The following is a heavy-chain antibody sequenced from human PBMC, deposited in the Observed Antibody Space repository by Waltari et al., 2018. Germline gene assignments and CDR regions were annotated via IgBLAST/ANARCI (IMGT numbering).Heavy chain of an antibody. V-gene: IGHV1-69*01. D-gene: IGHD4-17*01. CDR3: ARATVVTPLPRWGYGMDV. CDR2: TA. Sequence: TANYAQKFQGRVTITADESTSTAYMELSSLRSEDTAVYYCARATVVTPLPRWGYGMDVWGQGTTVTVSS. J-gene: IGHJ6*02.